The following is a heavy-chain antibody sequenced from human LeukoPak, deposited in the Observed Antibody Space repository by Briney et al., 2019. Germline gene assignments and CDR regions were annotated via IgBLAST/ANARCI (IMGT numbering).Heavy chain of an antibody. CDR2: ISGSGGST. CDR1: GFTFSSYA. Sequence: GGSLRLSCAASGFTFSSYAMSWVRQAPGKGLEWVSAISGSGGSTYYADSVKGRFTISRDNSKNTLYLQMNSLRAEDTAVYYCAKDQSSVVAATFYYYYGMDVWGQGTLVTVSS. D-gene: IGHD2-15*01. CDR3: AKDQSSVVAATFYYYYGMDV. V-gene: IGHV3-23*01. J-gene: IGHJ6*02.